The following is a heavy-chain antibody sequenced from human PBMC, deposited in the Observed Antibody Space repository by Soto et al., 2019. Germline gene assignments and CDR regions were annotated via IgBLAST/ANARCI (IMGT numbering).Heavy chain of an antibody. D-gene: IGHD2-8*02. Sequence: SLRLSCAASGFTFSSYGMHWVRQAPGKGLEWVAVISYDGTNKYYADAVKGRFTISRDNSKNTLYLQMNSLRAEDTAVYYCAKDTGGNSPIEGYYYDYWGQGTLVTVSS. CDR2: ISYDGTNK. CDR3: AKDTGGNSPIEGYYYDY. J-gene: IGHJ4*02. V-gene: IGHV3-30*18. CDR1: GFTFSSYG.